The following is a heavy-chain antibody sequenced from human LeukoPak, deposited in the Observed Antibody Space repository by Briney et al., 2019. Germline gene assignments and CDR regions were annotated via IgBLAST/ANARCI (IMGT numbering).Heavy chain of an antibody. D-gene: IGHD2-2*01. CDR3: ARGYCSSTSCPKAYYFDY. Sequence: GGSLRLSCAASGFTFSSYAMSWVRQAPGKGLVWVSRIDSDGSSTSYADSVKGRFTISRDNAKNTLYLLMNSLRAEDTAVYYCARGYCSSTSCPKAYYFDYWGQGTLVTVFS. J-gene: IGHJ4*02. CDR1: GFTFSSYA. V-gene: IGHV3-74*01. CDR2: IDSDGSST.